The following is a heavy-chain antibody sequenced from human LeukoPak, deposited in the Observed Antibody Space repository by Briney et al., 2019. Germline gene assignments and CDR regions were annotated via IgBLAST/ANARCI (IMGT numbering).Heavy chain of an antibody. CDR2: IRYDGSNK. CDR3: AKLAPADILTDNDAFDI. Sequence: GGSLRLSCAASGFTFSSYGMHWVRQAPGKGLEWVAFIRYDGSNKYYADSVKGRFTISRDNSKNTLYLQMNSLRAEDTAVYYCAKLAPADILTDNDAFDIWGQGTMVTVSS. J-gene: IGHJ3*02. D-gene: IGHD3-9*01. CDR1: GFTFSSYG. V-gene: IGHV3-30*02.